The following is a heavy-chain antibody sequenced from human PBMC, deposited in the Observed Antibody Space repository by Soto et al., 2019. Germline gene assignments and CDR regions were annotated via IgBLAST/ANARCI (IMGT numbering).Heavy chain of an antibody. V-gene: IGHV3-48*02. J-gene: IGHJ4*02. D-gene: IGHD3-22*01. CDR2: ISSSSTTI. Sequence: EVQLVESGGGLVQPGGSLRLSCAASGFTFSSYGMNWVRQAPGKGLEWVSYISSSSTTIYYADSVKGRFTIFRDNAKNSLYLQLNSLRDEDTAVYYCARSPYYYDSSNYNGYWGQGTLVTVSS. CDR1: GFTFSSYG. CDR3: ARSPYYYDSSNYNGY.